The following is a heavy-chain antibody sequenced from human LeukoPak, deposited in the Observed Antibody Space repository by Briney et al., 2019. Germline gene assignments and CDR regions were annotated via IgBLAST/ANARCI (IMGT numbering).Heavy chain of an antibody. J-gene: IGHJ4*02. CDR2: ISSSSSYI. Sequence: GGSLRLSCAASGLTFRSYNMNWVRQAPGKRPEWVSSISSSSSYIYYADSVRGRFTISRDNAKNSLYLQMNSLRAEDTALYYCARGASRADYWGQGTLVTVSS. V-gene: IGHV3-21*01. CDR1: GLTFRSYN. CDR3: ARGASRADY.